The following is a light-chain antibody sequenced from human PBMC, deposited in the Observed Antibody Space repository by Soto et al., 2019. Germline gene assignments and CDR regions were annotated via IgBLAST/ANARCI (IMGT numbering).Light chain of an antibody. CDR1: QTITGSY. CDR3: QQYGSSPRT. J-gene: IGKJ1*01. V-gene: IGKV3-20*01. Sequence: EIVLTQSPGIMSLSSGERATLSCRASQTITGSYLAWYQQKPGQAPRLLIYGASVRATGIPDRFSGSGSGTDFTLTISRVEPEDFAVYYCQQYGSSPRTCGQGTKVEI. CDR2: GAS.